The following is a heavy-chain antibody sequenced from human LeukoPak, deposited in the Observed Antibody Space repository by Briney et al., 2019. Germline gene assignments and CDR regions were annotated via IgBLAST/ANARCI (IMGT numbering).Heavy chain of an antibody. V-gene: IGHV3-7*01. J-gene: IGHJ3*02. Sequence: GSLRIPCCASGFTFCNYWITWVRQAPGEGVEGVANIKQDGSDKYYVDSVKGRFTVSRDNAKNSLYLQMNSLRAEDTAVYYCARPTVTTGVDAFDIWGQGTMVTVSS. CDR1: GFTFCNYW. D-gene: IGHD4-11*01. CDR2: IKQDGSDK. CDR3: ARPTVTTGVDAFDI.